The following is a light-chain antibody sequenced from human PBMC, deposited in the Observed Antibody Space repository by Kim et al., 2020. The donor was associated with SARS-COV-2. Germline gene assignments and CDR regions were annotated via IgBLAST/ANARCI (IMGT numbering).Light chain of an antibody. CDR1: SGGIASKY. J-gene: IGLJ2*01. Sequence: GKTVTISCTRSSGGIASKYVPWYQQRPGSAPTAVIYEDNQRPSGVPDRFSGSIDSSSNSASLTISGLKTEDEADYYCQSYDSSNQVFGGGTQLTVL. CDR3: QSYDSSNQV. V-gene: IGLV6-57*03. CDR2: EDN.